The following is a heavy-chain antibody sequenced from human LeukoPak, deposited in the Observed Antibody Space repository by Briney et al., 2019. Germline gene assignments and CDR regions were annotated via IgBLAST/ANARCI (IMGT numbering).Heavy chain of an antibody. CDR2: ISGHGNRT. D-gene: IGHD1-20*01. CDR1: GFTFRTYA. CDR3: AITAPARGN. V-gene: IGHV3-23*01. J-gene: IGHJ4*02. Sequence: PGGSLRLSCAASGFTFRTYAMMWVRQAPGKGLEWLSAISGHGNRTYYADSVRGRFTISRDNSMNTLSLQMSTLRAEDTAVYYCAITAPARGNWGQGTLVTVSS.